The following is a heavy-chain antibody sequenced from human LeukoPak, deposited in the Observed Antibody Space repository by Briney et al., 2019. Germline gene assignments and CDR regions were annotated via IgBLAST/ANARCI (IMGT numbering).Heavy chain of an antibody. CDR2: INPNSGGT. V-gene: IGHV1-2*02. J-gene: IGHJ3*02. CDR1: GYTFTGYY. Sequence: GASVKVSCKASGYTFTGYYMHWVRQAPGQGREWMGWINPNSGGTNYAQKFQGRVTITRDTSISTAYMELSRLRSDDTAVYYCARGRKRFNSSGRDAFDIWGRGTMVTVSS. D-gene: IGHD6-19*01. CDR3: ARGRKRFNSSGRDAFDI.